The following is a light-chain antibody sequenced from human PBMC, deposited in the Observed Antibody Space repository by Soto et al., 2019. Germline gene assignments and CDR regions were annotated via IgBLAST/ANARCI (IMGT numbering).Light chain of an antibody. Sequence: EIVLTHSPGTLSLSPWERATLSCRASQSVRTSLAWYQQKPGQAPKVLIYRASSRATGIPDRFSGSGSGTDFTLTISRLEPEDFAVYYCQQYGSLPLTFGGGTKVDIK. CDR3: QQYGSLPLT. CDR1: QSVRTS. CDR2: RAS. V-gene: IGKV3-20*01. J-gene: IGKJ4*01.